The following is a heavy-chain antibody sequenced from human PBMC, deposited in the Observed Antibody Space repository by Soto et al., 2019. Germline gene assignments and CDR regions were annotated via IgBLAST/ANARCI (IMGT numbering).Heavy chain of an antibody. CDR3: AKIKTRYCSSTSCSQTHYYYYMDV. Sequence: GGSLRLSCAASGFTFSSYAMSWARQAPGKGLEWVSAISGSGGSTYYADSVKGRFTISRDNSKNTLYLQMNSLRAEDTAVYYCAKIKTRYCSSTSCSQTHYYYYMDVWGKGTTVTVSS. V-gene: IGHV3-23*01. D-gene: IGHD2-2*01. CDR1: GFTFSSYA. CDR2: ISGSGGST. J-gene: IGHJ6*03.